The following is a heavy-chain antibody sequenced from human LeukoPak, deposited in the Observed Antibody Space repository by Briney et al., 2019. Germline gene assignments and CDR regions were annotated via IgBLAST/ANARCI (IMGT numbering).Heavy chain of an antibody. Sequence: GGSLRLSCAASGFTFSDYYMSWIRQAPGKGLKWVSYISSSGSTIYYADSVKGRFTISRDNAKNSLYLQMNSLRAEDTAVYYCASKDYYDSSGVLWGQGTLVTVSS. CDR2: ISSSGSTI. CDR1: GFTFSDYY. CDR3: ASKDYYDSSGVL. V-gene: IGHV3-11*04. D-gene: IGHD3-22*01. J-gene: IGHJ4*02.